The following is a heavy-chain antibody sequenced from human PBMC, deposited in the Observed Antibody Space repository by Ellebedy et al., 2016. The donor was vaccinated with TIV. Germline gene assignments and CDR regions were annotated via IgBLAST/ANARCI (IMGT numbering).Heavy chain of an antibody. CDR1: GFTFSSYT. CDR3: ARDASNRGDLDY. CDR2: ISSSSTYI. V-gene: IGHV3-21*01. Sequence: GESLKISCEASGFTFSSYTMNWVRQAPGKGLEWVSSISSSSTYIYYADSVKGRFTISRDNAKNSMYLQVNSLKAEDTAVYYCARDASNRGDLDYWGQGTLVTVSS. J-gene: IGHJ4*02. D-gene: IGHD3-16*01.